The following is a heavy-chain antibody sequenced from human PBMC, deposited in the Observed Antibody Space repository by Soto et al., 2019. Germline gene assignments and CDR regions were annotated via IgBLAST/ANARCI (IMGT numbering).Heavy chain of an antibody. Sequence: GGSLRLSCAASGFTFSNAWMSWVRQAPWKGLEWVGRIKSKTDGGTTDYAAPVKGRFTISRDDSKNTLYLQMKSLKTEDTDVYYCTTDPGGVDYVRGSYCEVDLWGQGPMITVYS. J-gene: IGHJ4*02. CDR1: GFTFSNAW. V-gene: IGHV3-15*01. CDR2: IKSKTDGGTT. D-gene: IGHD3-16*01. CDR3: TTDPGGVDYVRGSYCEVDL.